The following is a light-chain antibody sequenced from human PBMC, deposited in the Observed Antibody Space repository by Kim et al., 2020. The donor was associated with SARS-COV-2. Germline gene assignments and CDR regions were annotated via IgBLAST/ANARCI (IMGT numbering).Light chain of an antibody. J-gene: IGLJ2*01. CDR3: SSYSGRSPML. V-gene: IGLV2-14*04. Sequence: GQSVDIACTGTSSDVGYYTWVSWYQQHPDRAPKLIIYDVTNRPSGVSIRFSGSKSGNTASLTISGLQAEDEAVYYCSSYSGRSPMLFGGGTQLTVL. CDR2: DVT. CDR1: SSDVGYYTW.